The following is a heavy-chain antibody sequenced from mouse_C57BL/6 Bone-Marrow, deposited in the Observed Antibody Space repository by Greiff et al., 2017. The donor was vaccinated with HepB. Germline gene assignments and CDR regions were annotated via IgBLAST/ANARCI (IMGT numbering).Heavy chain of an antibody. J-gene: IGHJ1*03. CDR1: GFTFSDYG. CDR3: ARPLGGYFDV. V-gene: IGHV5-17*01. Sequence: EVQVVESGGGLVKPGGSLKLSCAASGFTFSDYGMHWVRQAPEKGLEWVAYISSGSSTIYYADTVKGRFPISRDNAKNTLFLQMTSLRSEDTAMYYCARPLGGYFDVWGTGTTVTVSS. CDR2: ISSGSSTI. D-gene: IGHD4-1*01.